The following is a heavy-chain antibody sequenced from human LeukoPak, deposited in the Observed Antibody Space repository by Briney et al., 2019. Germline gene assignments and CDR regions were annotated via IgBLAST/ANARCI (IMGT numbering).Heavy chain of an antibody. CDR1: GFIFDDYA. Sequence: PGGSLRLSCAASGFIFDDYAMHWVRQAPGKGLEWVSLISGDGGSTYYADSVKGRFTISRDNSKNSLYLQMNSLRTEDTALYYCAKGYDILTGFAPEFDYWGQGTLVTVSS. D-gene: IGHD3-9*01. CDR2: ISGDGGST. CDR3: AKGYDILTGFAPEFDY. J-gene: IGHJ4*02. V-gene: IGHV3-43*02.